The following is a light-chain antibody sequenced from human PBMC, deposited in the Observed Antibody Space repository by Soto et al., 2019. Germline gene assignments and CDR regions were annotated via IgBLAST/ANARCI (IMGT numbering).Light chain of an antibody. V-gene: IGKV2-28*01. CDR1: QSLLHNNGYNS. J-gene: IGKJ2*01. Sequence: DIVMTQSPLSLPVSPGEPASISCRSSQSLLHNNGYNSLHWYLQKPGQSPQLLIYLGSNRASGVPDRFSGSGSGADFTLKISRVEAEDVGVYYCMQALQAPLYSFGQGTKLEIK. CDR2: LGS. CDR3: MQALQAPLYS.